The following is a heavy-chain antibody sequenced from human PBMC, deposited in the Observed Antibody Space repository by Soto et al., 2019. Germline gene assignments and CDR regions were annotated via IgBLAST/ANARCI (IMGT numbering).Heavy chain of an antibody. V-gene: IGHV4-39*01. CDR3: ARHFIPLWFGEVFDY. D-gene: IGHD3-10*01. CDR1: GGSISSSSYY. J-gene: IGHJ4*02. CDR2: IYYSGST. Sequence: QLQLQESGPGLVKPSETLSLTCTVSGGSISSSSYYWGWIRQPPGKGLEWIGSIYYSGSTYYNPSLKSRVTISVDTSKNQFSLKLSSVTAADTAVYYCARHFIPLWFGEVFDYWGQGTLVTVSS.